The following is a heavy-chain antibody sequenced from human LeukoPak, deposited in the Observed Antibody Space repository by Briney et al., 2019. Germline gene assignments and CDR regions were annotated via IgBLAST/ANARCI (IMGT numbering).Heavy chain of an antibody. CDR3: ARDEAVPAAMGYYFDY. D-gene: IGHD2-2*01. V-gene: IGHV3-7*01. J-gene: IGHJ4*02. CDR1: GFTFSSYW. Sequence: GGSLRLSCAASGFTFSSYWMSWVRQAPGKGLEWVANIKQDGSEKYYVDSVKGRFTISRDNAKNSLYLQMNSLRAEDTAVYYCARDEAVPAAMGYYFDYWGQGTLVTVSS. CDR2: IKQDGSEK.